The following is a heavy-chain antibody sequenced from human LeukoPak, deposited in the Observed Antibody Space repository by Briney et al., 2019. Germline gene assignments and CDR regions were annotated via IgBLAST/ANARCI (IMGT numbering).Heavy chain of an antibody. D-gene: IGHD1-26*01. V-gene: IGHV3-48*03. CDR2: ISSSGSTI. CDR3: ARESAGAPTDY. J-gene: IGHJ4*02. Sequence: GGSLRLSCAASGFTFSSYEMNWVRQAPGKGLEWVSYISSSGSTIYYADSVKGRFTISRDNAKNSLYLQMNSLRAEDTAVYYCARESAGAPTDYWGQGTLVTVSS. CDR1: GFTFSSYE.